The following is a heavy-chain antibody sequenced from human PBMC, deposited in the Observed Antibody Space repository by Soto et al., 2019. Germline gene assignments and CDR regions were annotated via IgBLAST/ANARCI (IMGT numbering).Heavy chain of an antibody. CDR2: ISGSGGDT. CDR3: ARGSTDSYPGSRIFDF. J-gene: IGHJ4*02. V-gene: IGHV3-23*01. Sequence: GGSLRLSCAASGFTFSSYAMSWVRQAPGKGLEWVSAISGSGGDTKYADSVRGRFTMSRDNSKKTLYLQMNSLRVEDSALYYCARGSTDSYPGSRIFDFWGRGTLVTVSS. D-gene: IGHD3-10*01. CDR1: GFTFSSYA.